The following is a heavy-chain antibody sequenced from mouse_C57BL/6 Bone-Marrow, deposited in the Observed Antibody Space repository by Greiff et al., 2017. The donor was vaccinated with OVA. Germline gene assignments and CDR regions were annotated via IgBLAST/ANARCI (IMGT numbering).Heavy chain of an antibody. CDR3: ARRRIHWSYYYAMDY. Sequence: QVQLQQSGPGLVQPSQSLSITCTVSGFSLTSYGVHWVRQSPGKGLEWLGVIWSGGSTDYNAAIISRLSISKDNSKSQVFFKMNSLQADDTAIYYCARRRIHWSYYYAMDYWGQGTSVTVSS. CDR1: GFSLTSYG. J-gene: IGHJ4*01. CDR2: IWSGGST. D-gene: IGHD4-1*01. V-gene: IGHV2-2*01.